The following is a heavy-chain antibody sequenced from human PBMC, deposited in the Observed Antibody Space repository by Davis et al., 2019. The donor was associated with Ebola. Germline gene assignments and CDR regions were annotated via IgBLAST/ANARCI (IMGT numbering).Heavy chain of an antibody. D-gene: IGHD6-13*01. Sequence: MPSETLSLTCTVSGGSISSGGYYWSWIRQHPGKGLEWIGYIYYSGSTYYNPSLKSRVTISVDTSKNQFSLKLSSVTAADTAVYYCARAGQQLVSWGWFDPWGQGTLVTVSS. CDR2: IYYSGST. J-gene: IGHJ5*02. CDR1: GGSISSGGYY. CDR3: ARAGQQLVSWGWFDP. V-gene: IGHV4-31*03.